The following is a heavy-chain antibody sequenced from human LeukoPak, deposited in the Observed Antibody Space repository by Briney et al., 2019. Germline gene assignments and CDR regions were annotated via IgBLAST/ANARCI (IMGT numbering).Heavy chain of an antibody. V-gene: IGHV3-23*01. CDR2: ISGSGGST. CDR3: AKARSNGDAFDY. Sequence: GGSLRLSCAASRFTFSSYAMSWVRQAPGKGLEWVSAISGSGGSTYYADSVKGRFTISRDNSKNTLYLQMNSLRAEDTAVYYCAKARSNGDAFDYWGQGTLVTVSS. J-gene: IGHJ4*02. CDR1: RFTFSSYA. D-gene: IGHD4-17*01.